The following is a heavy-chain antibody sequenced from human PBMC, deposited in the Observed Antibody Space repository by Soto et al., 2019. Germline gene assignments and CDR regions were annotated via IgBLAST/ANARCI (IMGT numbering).Heavy chain of an antibody. CDR3: ARHRITMTGYGMDV. D-gene: IGHD3-22*01. J-gene: IGHJ6*02. V-gene: IGHV4-59*08. Sequence: PSETLSLTCTVSGGSISSYYWSWIRQPPGKGLEWIGYMYYSGSTNYNPSLKSRVTISVDTSKNQFSLKLSSVTAADTAAYYCARHRITMTGYGMDVWGQGTTVTVSS. CDR2: MYYSGST. CDR1: GGSISSYY.